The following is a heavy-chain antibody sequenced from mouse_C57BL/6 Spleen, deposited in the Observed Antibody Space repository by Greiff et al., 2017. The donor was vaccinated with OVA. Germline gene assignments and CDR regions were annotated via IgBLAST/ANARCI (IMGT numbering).Heavy chain of an antibody. CDR2: INPYNGDT. J-gene: IGHJ4*01. CDR3: ARWGVNSTGAMDC. CDR1: GYSFTGYF. Sequence: EVKLQQSGPELVKPGDSVKISCKASGYSFTGYFMNWVMQSHGKSLEWIGRINPYNGDTFYNQKFKGKATLTVDKSSSTAHMELRSLTSEDSAVYYCARWGVNSTGAMDCWGQGTSVTVSS. V-gene: IGHV1-20*01. D-gene: IGHD1-1*01.